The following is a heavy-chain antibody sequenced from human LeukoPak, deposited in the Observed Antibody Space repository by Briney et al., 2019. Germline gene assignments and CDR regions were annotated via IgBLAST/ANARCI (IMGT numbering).Heavy chain of an antibody. CDR2: ISYDGGNK. CDR3: ARRSYDSSGYNY. CDR1: GFTFSSYA. Sequence: GGSLRLSCAASGFTFSSYAMHWVRQAPGKGLEWVAVISYDGGNKYYADSVKGRFTISRDNSKNTLYLQMNSLRAEDTAVYYCARRSYDSSGYNYWGQGTLVTVSS. D-gene: IGHD3-22*01. J-gene: IGHJ4*02. V-gene: IGHV3-30*01.